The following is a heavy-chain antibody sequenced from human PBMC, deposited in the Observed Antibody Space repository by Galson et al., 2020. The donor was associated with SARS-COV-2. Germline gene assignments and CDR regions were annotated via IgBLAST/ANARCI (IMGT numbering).Heavy chain of an antibody. D-gene: IGHD2-15*01. CDR2: IIPYNGET. V-gene: IGHV1-18*01. CDR1: GYTFPTYG. Sequence: GESLKISCKASGYTFPTYGISWVRQAPGQGLEWMGWIIPYNGETNYAQKLQGRVTMTTDTSTSTAYMELRSLTSDDTAVYYCARDRWAFCGGGRCSFDCWGQGTLVTVSS. J-gene: IGHJ4*02. CDR3: ARDRWAFCGGGRCSFDC.